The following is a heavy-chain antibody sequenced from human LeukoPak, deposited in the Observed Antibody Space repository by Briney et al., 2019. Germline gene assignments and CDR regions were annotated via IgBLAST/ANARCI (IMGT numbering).Heavy chain of an antibody. J-gene: IGHJ4*02. V-gene: IGHV3-15*01. CDR1: GFTFTNAW. Sequence: GGSLRLSCVDSGFTFTNAWMSWVRQAPGKGLEWIGRIKGKTDGETTNYAEPVRGRFTISRDDSKSAVYLPMNSLKIEDTAVYYCTTDLGTYYHGSQRLIPIDYWGQGTLVTVSS. D-gene: IGHD3-10*01. CDR3: TTDLGTYYHGSQRLIPIDY. CDR2: IKGKTDGETT.